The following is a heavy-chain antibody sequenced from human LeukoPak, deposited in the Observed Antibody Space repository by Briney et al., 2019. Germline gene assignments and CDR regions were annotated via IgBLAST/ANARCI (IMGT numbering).Heavy chain of an antibody. CDR3: ARDNWNYGSSMDV. V-gene: IGHV4-30-2*01. CDR2: IYHSGSA. CDR1: GGSISSGGYS. J-gene: IGHJ6*02. D-gene: IGHD1-7*01. Sequence: SQTLSLTCAVSGGSISSGGYSWSWIRQPPGKGLEWIGYIYHSGSAYYNPSLKSRVTISVDRSKNQFFLKLSSVTAADTAVYYCARDNWNYGSSMDVWGQGTTVTVSS.